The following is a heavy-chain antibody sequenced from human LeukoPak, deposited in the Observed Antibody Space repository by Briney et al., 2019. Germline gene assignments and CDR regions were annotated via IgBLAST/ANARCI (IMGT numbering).Heavy chain of an antibody. V-gene: IGHV3-30*04. CDR1: GFTFSSYA. J-gene: IGHJ4*02. D-gene: IGHD3-3*01. CDR3: ATEGHTIFGVVIPDY. Sequence: GGSLRLSCAASGFTFSSYAMHWVRQAPGKGLEWVAVISYDGSNKYYADSVKGRFTISRDNSKNTLYLQMNSLRAEDTAVYYCATEGHTIFGVVIPDYWGQGTLVTVSS. CDR2: ISYDGSNK.